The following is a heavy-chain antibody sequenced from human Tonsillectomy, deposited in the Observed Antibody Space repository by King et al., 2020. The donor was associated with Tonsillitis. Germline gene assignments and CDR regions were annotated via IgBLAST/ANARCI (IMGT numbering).Heavy chain of an antibody. CDR2: IYYSGST. D-gene: IGHD4-17*01. J-gene: IGHJ6*02. CDR1: SGSISGYF. CDR3: ARGLYYGDYWVPPEPYGMDV. V-gene: IGHV4-59*01. Sequence: QLQESGPGLVKPSGTLSLTCTVSSGSISGYFCSWIRQPPGKGLEWIGYIYYSGSTNYNPSLKSRVTISIDTSKNQISLKLSSVTAADTAVYYCARGLYYGDYWVPPEPYGMDVWGQGTTVTVSS.